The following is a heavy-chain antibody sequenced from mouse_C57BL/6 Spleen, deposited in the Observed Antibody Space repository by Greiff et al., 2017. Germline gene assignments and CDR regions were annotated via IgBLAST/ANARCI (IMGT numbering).Heavy chain of an antibody. CDR2: IYPGDGDT. CDR1: GYAFSSSW. J-gene: IGHJ1*03. CDR3: ARAPDFDV. Sequence: VKLMESGPELVKPGASVKISCKASGYAFSSSWMNWVKQRPGKGLEWIGRIYPGDGDTNYNGKFKGKATLTADKSSSTAYMQLSSLTSEDSAVYFCARAPDFDVWGTGTTVTVSS. V-gene: IGHV1-82*01.